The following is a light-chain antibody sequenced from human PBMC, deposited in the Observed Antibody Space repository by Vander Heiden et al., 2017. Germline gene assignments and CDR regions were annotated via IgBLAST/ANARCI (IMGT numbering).Light chain of an antibody. J-gene: IGLJ1*01. CDR3: WSEHGNGRNFVEV. CDR2: VGTGVMGG. V-gene: IGLV9-49*01. CDR1: SGYSNDK. Sequence: QPVLTQPPSASASLGASVPLTCTLSSGYSNDKVDWYQQRPGKGPWFVMRVGTGVMGGSKGDGIPDRFSVVGSGLNRSLTINNIQEEDESDDDCWSEHGNGRNFVEVFGTGNKVTVL.